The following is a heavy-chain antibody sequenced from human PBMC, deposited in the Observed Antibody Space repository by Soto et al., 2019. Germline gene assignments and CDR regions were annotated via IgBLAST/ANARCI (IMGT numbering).Heavy chain of an antibody. J-gene: IGHJ4*02. CDR2: VDPRDGST. CDR3: ARVRSSGREFDY. CDR1: GYIFTTYS. D-gene: IGHD6-25*01. V-gene: IGHV1-46*01. Sequence: QVQLVQSGAEMKRPGASVILSCKASGYIFTTYSIHWVRQTAGQGLEWMAKVDPRDGSTGYAQKFRGRVYMAWDTSTGTASTEVSSLTSDDTATYYCARVRSSGREFDYWGQGTQVTVSS.